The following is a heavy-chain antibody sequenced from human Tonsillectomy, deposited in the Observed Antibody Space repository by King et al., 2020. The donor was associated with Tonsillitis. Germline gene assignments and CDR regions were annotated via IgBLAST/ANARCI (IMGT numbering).Heavy chain of an antibody. CDR2: MSGAGAMT. CDR1: GFTFSTYA. Sequence: VQLVESGGGLVQPGGSLRLSCAVSGFTFSTYAMTWVRQAPGKGLEWVSVMSGAGAMTYHADSVKGRFTISRDNSKNTLYLQMNSLRAEDTAVYYCAKCPYDFWSGGLYYAMDVWGQGTTVTVSS. J-gene: IGHJ6*02. V-gene: IGHV3-23*04. CDR3: AKCPYDFWSGGLYYAMDV. D-gene: IGHD3-3*01.